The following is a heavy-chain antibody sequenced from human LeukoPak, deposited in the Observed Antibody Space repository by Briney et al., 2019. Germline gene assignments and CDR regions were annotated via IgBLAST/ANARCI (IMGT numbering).Heavy chain of an antibody. Sequence: GASVKVSCKASGYTFTGYYMHWVRQAPGQGLEWMGWINPNSGGTNYAQKFQGRVTMTRDTSISTAYMELSRLRSDDTAVYYCARDAHSSSWYGGYWGQGTLVTVSS. CDR3: ARDAHSSSWYGGY. V-gene: IGHV1-2*02. CDR1: GYTFTGYY. J-gene: IGHJ4*02. D-gene: IGHD6-13*01. CDR2: INPNSGGT.